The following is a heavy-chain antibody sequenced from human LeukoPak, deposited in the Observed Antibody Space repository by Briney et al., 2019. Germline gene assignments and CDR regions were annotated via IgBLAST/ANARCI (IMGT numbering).Heavy chain of an antibody. J-gene: IGHJ4*02. D-gene: IGHD6-13*01. CDR2: IYPGDSDT. Sequence: GESLKISCKGSGYSFTSYWIGWVRQMPGKGLEWTGIIYPGDSDTRYSPSFQGQVTISADKSIGTAYLQWSSLKASDTAMYYCARVRLALSGSSWSFDYWGQGTLVTVSS. CDR1: GYSFTSYW. CDR3: ARVRLALSGSSWSFDY. V-gene: IGHV5-51*01.